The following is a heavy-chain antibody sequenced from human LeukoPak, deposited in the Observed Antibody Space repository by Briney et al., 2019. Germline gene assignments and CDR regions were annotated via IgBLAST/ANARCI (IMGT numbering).Heavy chain of an antibody. D-gene: IGHD4-23*01. J-gene: IGHJ4*02. Sequence: GRSLRLSCAASGFTFSSYAMHWVRQAPGKGLEWVAVISYDGSNKYYADSVKGRFTISRDNSKNTLYLQMNSLRAEDTAIYYCASGGSSAYWGQGTLVTVSS. CDR2: ISYDGSNK. V-gene: IGHV3-30*04. CDR3: ASGGSSAY. CDR1: GFTFSSYA.